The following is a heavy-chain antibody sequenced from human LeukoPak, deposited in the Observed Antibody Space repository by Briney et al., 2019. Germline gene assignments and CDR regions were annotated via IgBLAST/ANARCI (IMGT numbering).Heavy chain of an antibody. Sequence: PSETLSLTCTVSGGSISSSSYYWGWIRQPPGKGLEWIGYIYYSGSTNYNPSLKSRVTISVDTSKNQFSLKLSSVTAADTAVYYCARVDLSSFELNWFDPWGQGTLVTVSS. CDR3: ARVDLSSFELNWFDP. V-gene: IGHV4-61*05. CDR2: IYYSGST. J-gene: IGHJ5*02. D-gene: IGHD1-26*01. CDR1: GGSISSSSYY.